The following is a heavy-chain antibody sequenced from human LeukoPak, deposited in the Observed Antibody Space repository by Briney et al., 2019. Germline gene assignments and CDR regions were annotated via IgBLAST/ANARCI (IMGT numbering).Heavy chain of an antibody. CDR1: GFTLGDYY. V-gene: IGHV3-11*04. Sequence: GGSLRLSCAASGFTLGDYYMSWIRQAPGKGLEWVSYISSSGNSISYADSVKGRFTISRDNAKNSLFLQMNSLRAEDTAVYYCARDQVSIAGTGIDYWGQGTLVTVSS. D-gene: IGHD6-13*01. CDR2: ISSSGNSI. J-gene: IGHJ4*02. CDR3: ARDQVSIAGTGIDY.